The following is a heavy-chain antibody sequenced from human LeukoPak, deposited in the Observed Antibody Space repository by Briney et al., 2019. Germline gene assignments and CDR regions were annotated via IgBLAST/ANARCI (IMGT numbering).Heavy chain of an antibody. V-gene: IGHV1-69*13. CDR1: GYTFASYG. CDR3: ARDQVYYYDSSLYGMDV. D-gene: IGHD3-22*01. Sequence: ASVKVSCKASGYTFASYGISWVRQAPGQGLEWMGGIIPIFGTANYAQKFQGRVTITADESTSTAYMELSSLRSEDTAVYYCARDQVYYYDSSLYGMDVWGQGTTVTVSS. J-gene: IGHJ6*02. CDR2: IIPIFGTA.